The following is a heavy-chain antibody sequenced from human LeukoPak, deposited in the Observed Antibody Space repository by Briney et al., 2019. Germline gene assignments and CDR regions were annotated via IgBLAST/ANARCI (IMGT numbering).Heavy chain of an antibody. CDR1: GYTLTEIS. J-gene: IGHJ4*02. CDR3: ATGGEGNFDY. D-gene: IGHD2-21*01. Sequence: VASANVSCKVSGYTLTEISMHWVRQAPGKGLEWMGGFHPEEGERIYSQELQGRVTMIEDTSTDTAYMDLSSWRSEDTAVYYCATGGEGNFDYWGQGTLVAVSS. CDR2: FHPEEGER. V-gene: IGHV1-24*01.